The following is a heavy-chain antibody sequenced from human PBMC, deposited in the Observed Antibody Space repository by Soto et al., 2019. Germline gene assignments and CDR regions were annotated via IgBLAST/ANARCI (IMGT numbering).Heavy chain of an antibody. CDR3: ASSRPQDYDFWSGYYYFDY. J-gene: IGHJ4*02. CDR1: GGSIISSNW. D-gene: IGHD3-3*01. V-gene: IGHV4-4*02. Sequence: SETLSVTCAVSGGSIISSNWWSWVRQPPGKGLEWIGEIYHSGITNYNPSLKSRVTISVDKSKNQFSLKLSSVTAADTAVYYCASSRPQDYDFWSGYYYFDYWGQGTLVTVSS. CDR2: IYHSGIT.